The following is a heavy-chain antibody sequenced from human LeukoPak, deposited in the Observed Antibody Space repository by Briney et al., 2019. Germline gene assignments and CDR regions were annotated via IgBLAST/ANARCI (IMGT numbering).Heavy chain of an antibody. V-gene: IGHV3-7*03. CDR2: INLDGSEK. CDR3: AREVGYGSGEDAFDI. J-gene: IGHJ3*02. CDR1: GFTFSSYW. D-gene: IGHD3-10*01. Sequence: PGGSLRLSCAASGFTFSSYWMDWVRQAPGKGLEWLANINLDGSEKYYVDSVKGRFTISRDNAKNSLYLQMNSLRAEDTAVYYCAREVGYGSGEDAFDIWGQGTMVIVSS.